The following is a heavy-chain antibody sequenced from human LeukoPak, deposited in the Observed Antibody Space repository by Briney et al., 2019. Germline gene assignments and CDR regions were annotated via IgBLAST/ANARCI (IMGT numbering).Heavy chain of an antibody. D-gene: IGHD3-3*01. J-gene: IGHJ3*01. CDR2: IYSGGST. Sequence: GGSLRLSCAASGFTVSSNYMSWVRQAPGKGLEWVSVIYSGGSTYYADSVKGRFTISRDNSKNTLYLQMNSLRAEDTAVYYCASSGLLLEWLGAEDAFDFWGQGTMVTVSS. V-gene: IGHV3-53*01. CDR1: GFTVSSNY. CDR3: ASSGLLLEWLGAEDAFDF.